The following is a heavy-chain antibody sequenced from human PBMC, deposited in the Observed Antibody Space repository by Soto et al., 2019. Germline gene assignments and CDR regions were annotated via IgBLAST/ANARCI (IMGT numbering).Heavy chain of an antibody. CDR3: ANSRGGTFLGYHGMDI. Sequence: QVQLVQSGPEVKKTGTSVKVSCKASGGTFSSRAISWVRQAPGQGLEWMGVIIPVFGRVNYAEKFQDRVTITSDESTGTVYMELSSLRAEDTALYYCANSRGGTFLGYHGMDIWGQGTTVSVSS. CDR2: IIPVFGRV. V-gene: IGHV1-69*01. D-gene: IGHD3-16*01. J-gene: IGHJ6*02. CDR1: GGTFSSRA.